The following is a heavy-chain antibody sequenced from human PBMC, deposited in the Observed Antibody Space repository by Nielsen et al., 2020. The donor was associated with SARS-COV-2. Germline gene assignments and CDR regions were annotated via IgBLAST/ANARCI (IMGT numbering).Heavy chain of an antibody. Sequence: GGSLRLSCAASGFTFSSYAMHWVRQAPGKGLEYVSAISSNGGSTYYANSVKGRFTISRDNSKNTLYLQMGSLRAEDMAVYYCARDRDSSGTDYWGQGTLVTVSS. CDR2: ISSNGGST. J-gene: IGHJ4*02. D-gene: IGHD3-22*01. CDR3: ARDRDSSGTDY. CDR1: GFTFSSYA. V-gene: IGHV3-64*01.